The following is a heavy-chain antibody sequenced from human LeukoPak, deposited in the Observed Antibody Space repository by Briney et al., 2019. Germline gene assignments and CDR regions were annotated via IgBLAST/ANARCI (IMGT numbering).Heavy chain of an antibody. CDR2: ISYDGSNK. CDR1: GFTFSSYA. CDR3: ARETGWFGDSHFDY. Sequence: GGSLRLSCAASGFTFSSYAMHWVRQAPGKGLEGVAVISYDGSNKYYADSVKGRFTISRENAKNTLYLHMNSLRAKDTAVSYYARETGWFGDSHFDYWCRGPLVTVSS. V-gene: IGHV3-30*01. D-gene: IGHD3-10*01. J-gene: IGHJ4*02.